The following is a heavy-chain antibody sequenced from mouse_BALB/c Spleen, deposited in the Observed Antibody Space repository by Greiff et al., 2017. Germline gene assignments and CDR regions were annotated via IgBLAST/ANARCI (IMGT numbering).Heavy chain of an antibody. Sequence: VQLQQSGPELVKPGASVKISCKASGYTFTDYNMHWVKQSHGKSLEWIGYIYPYNGGTGYNQKFKSKATLTVDNSSSTAYMELRSLTSEDSAVYYCAREDDGPYYYAMDYWGQGTSVTVSS. CDR3: AREDDGPYYYAMDY. CDR2: IYPYNGGT. J-gene: IGHJ4*01. CDR1: GYTFTDYN. V-gene: IGHV1S29*02. D-gene: IGHD2-3*01.